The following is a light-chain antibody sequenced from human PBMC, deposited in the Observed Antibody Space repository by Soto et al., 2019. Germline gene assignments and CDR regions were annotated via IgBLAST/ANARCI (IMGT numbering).Light chain of an antibody. J-gene: IGLJ1*01. V-gene: IGLV2-23*02. CDR2: KVS. CDR3: CSYAGSSTLV. CDR1: SSDVGSYNL. Sequence: QSALTQPASVSGSPGQSITISCTGTSSDVGSYNLVSWYQQHPGKAPKLMIYKVSKRPSGVSNRFSGSKSGNTASLTISGLQAEDEADYYCCSYAGSSTLVFGTGTKLTVL.